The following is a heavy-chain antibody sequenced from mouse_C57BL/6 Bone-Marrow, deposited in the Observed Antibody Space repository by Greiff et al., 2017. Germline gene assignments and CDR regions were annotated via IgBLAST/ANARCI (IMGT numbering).Heavy chain of an antibody. Sequence: EVKVEESGGGLVQPGESLKLSCESNEYEFPSHDMSWVRKTPEKRLELVAAINSDGGSTYYPDTMERRFIISRDNTKKTLYLQMSSLRSEDTALXYCARHYYGSSLYFDYWGQGTTLTVSS. D-gene: IGHD1-1*01. V-gene: IGHV5-2*03. CDR1: EYEFPSHD. CDR3: ARHYYGSSLYFDY. J-gene: IGHJ2*01. CDR2: INSDGGST.